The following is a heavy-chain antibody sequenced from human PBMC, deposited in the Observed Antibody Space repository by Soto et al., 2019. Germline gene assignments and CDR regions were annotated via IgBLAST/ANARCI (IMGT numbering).Heavy chain of an antibody. CDR1: GFRFTTYG. D-gene: IGHD2-21*02. CDR3: VKDHCGGDCYSDPYFDN. CDR2: IWFDGSEK. V-gene: IGHV3-33*06. J-gene: IGHJ4*02. Sequence: QVQLIESGGGVVQPGMSLRLSCIASGFRFTTYGMHWVRQGPGKGLEWVAVIWFDGSEKYYGESVKDRFTISRDNSKNTVYLEINSLRVEDTALYFCVKDHCGGDCYSDPYFDNWGQGTLVTVSS.